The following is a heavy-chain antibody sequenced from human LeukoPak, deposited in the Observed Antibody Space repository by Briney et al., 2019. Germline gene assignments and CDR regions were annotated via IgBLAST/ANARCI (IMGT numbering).Heavy chain of an antibody. CDR3: ASTHGPIDH. CDR2: TYYRSKWYN. V-gene: IGHV6-1*01. Sequence: SRTLSLTCSISGDSVSSNSAAWNWIRQSPSRGLEWLGRTYYRSKWYNEYAASVKSRITVKSDTSKNQFSLQLNSETPEDTAVYYCASTHGPIDHWGQGTLVTVSS. J-gene: IGHJ5*02. CDR1: GDSVSSNSAA. D-gene: IGHD2-8*01.